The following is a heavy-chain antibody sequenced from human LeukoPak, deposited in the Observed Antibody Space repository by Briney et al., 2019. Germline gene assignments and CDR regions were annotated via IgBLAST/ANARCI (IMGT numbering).Heavy chain of an antibody. Sequence: SETLSLTCTVSGGSITSYYRSWIRPSPGKGLEWIGFMYYSGTTNYNPSLKSRVTISLGMSKNQFSLKLSSVTAADTAVYYCARLPMAVTPHVDYWGQGTLVTVSS. J-gene: IGHJ4*02. CDR3: ARLPMAVTPHVDY. V-gene: IGHV4-59*01. CDR1: GGSITSYY. D-gene: IGHD2-21*02. CDR2: MYYSGTT.